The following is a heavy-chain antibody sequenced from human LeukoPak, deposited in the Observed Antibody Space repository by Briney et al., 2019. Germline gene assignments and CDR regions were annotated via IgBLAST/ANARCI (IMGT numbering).Heavy chain of an antibody. CDR3: AKGGRDYVEVGYFDS. J-gene: IGHJ4*02. V-gene: IGHV3-23*01. D-gene: IGHD3-16*01. CDR2: IVASSGAT. Sequence: GGSLRLSCAASGFNFNNYAMSWVRQAPGKGLEWVSHIVASSGATFYADSVKGRFTISRDHSKNTLYLQMSSPRAEGTALYYCAKGGRDYVEVGYFDSWGQGTLVTVSS. CDR1: GFNFNNYA.